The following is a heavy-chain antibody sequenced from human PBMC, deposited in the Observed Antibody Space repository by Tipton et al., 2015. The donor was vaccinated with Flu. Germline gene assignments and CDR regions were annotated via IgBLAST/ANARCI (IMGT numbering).Heavy chain of an antibody. CDR2: INKDGSVK. CDR3: AKGGWYPDY. CDR1: GFTLGLYW. V-gene: IGHV3-7*03. Sequence: SLRLSCAASGFTLGLYWMTWVRRAPGKGLEWVANINKDGSVKYYADSVKGRFSISRDNAENSLSLQMNSLRVEDTAVYYCAKGGWYPDYWGRGTLVTVSS. D-gene: IGHD6-19*01. J-gene: IGHJ4*02.